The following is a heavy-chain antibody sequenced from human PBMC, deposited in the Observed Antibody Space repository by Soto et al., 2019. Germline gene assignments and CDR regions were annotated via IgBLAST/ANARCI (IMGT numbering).Heavy chain of an antibody. J-gene: IGHJ4*02. CDR1: GFTFSSYA. V-gene: IGHV3-64*01. D-gene: IGHD3-22*01. CDR3: ARSSSGYPFDY. Sequence: EVQLVESGGGLVQPGGSLRLSCAASGFTFSSYAMHWVRQAPGKGLEYVSAISSNGGSTYYANSVKGRFTISRDNSKNTLYLQMGSLRAEDMAVYYCARSSSGYPFDYWGQGTLVTVSS. CDR2: ISSNGGST.